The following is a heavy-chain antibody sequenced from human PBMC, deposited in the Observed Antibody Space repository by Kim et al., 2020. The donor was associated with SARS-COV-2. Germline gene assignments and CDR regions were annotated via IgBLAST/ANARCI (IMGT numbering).Heavy chain of an antibody. D-gene: IGHD1-26*01. CDR3: ASDTSENSGSYVY. V-gene: IGHV3-53*01. Sequence: ADPVKGRFTISRDNSKNTLYLQMNSLRAEDTAVYYCASDTSENSGSYVYWGQGTLVTVSS. J-gene: IGHJ4*02.